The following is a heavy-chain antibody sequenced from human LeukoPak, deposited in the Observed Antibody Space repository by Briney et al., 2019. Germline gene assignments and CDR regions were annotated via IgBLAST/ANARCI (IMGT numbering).Heavy chain of an antibody. D-gene: IGHD2-15*01. Sequence: SVKVSCKVSGDTLNELSMHWVRQAPGKGLEWMGGIIPIFGTANYAQKFQGRVTITADESTSTAYMELSSLRSEDTAVYYCARSLGYCSGGSCRDYYYYGMDVWGQGTTVTVSS. CDR3: ARSLGYCSGGSCRDYYYYGMDV. CDR2: IIPIFGTA. J-gene: IGHJ6*02. CDR1: GDTLNELS. V-gene: IGHV1-69*13.